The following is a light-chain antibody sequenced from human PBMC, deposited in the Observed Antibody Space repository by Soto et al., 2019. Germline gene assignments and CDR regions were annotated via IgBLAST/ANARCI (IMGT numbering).Light chain of an antibody. J-gene: IGLJ2*01. V-gene: IGLV2-8*01. CDR2: EVS. CDR3: SSYAGSNISVV. CDR1: SSDVGGYNY. Sequence: QSVLTQPPSASGSPGQSVTISCTGTSSDVGGYNYVSWYQQHPGKAPKLMIYEVSKRPSGVPDRFSGSKSGNTASLTVSGLQAEDEADYYYSSYAGSNISVVFGGGTKLTVL.